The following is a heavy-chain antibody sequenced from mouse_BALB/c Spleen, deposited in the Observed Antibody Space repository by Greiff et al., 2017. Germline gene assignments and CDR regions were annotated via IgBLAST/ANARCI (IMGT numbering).Heavy chain of an antibody. CDR2: IWGDGST. CDR1: GFSLTGYG. J-gene: IGHJ4*01. D-gene: IGHD1-2*01. Sequence: VQLQQSGPGLVAPSQSLSITCTVSGFSLTGYGVNWVRQPPGKGLEWLGMIWGDGSTDYNSALKSRLSISKDNSKSQVFLKMNSLQTDDTARYYCARDSITTVTRYAMDYWGQGTSVTVSS. CDR3: ARDSITTVTRYAMDY. V-gene: IGHV2-6-7*01.